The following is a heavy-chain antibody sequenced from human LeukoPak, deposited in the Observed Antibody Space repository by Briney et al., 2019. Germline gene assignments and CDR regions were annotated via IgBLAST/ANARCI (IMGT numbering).Heavy chain of an antibody. D-gene: IGHD5-24*01. CDR2: IYTSGST. J-gene: IGHJ4*02. Sequence: SETLSLTCTVSGGSISNYYWSWIRQPAGKGLQWIGRIYTSGSTNYNPSLKSRVTMSIDTSKDQFSLKLSSVTAADTAVYYCTRDGGEGYNWVDYWGQGTLVTVSS. CDR3: TRDGGEGYNWVDY. V-gene: IGHV4-4*07. CDR1: GGSISNYY.